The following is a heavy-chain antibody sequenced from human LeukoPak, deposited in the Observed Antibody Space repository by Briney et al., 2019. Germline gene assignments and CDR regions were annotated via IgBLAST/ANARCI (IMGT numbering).Heavy chain of an antibody. D-gene: IGHD4-17*01. CDR3: ARERDYGDFDY. Sequence: AGGSLRLSCAASGFTSSSYGMHWVRQAPGKGLEWVAVIWYDGSNKYYADSVKGRFTISRDNSKNTLYLQMNSLRAEDTAVYYCARERDYGDFDYWGQGTLVTVSS. V-gene: IGHV3-33*01. CDR1: GFTSSSYG. CDR2: IWYDGSNK. J-gene: IGHJ4*02.